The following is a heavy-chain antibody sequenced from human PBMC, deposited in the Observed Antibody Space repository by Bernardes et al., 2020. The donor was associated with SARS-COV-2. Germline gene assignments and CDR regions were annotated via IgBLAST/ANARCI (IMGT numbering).Heavy chain of an antibody. Sequence: GGSLRLSCAASGFTFSSYGMHWVRQAPGKGLEWEAVIWYDGSNKYYADSVKGRFTISRDNSKNTLYLQMNSLRAEDTAVYYCTRDRGTIFGVTYGMDVWGQGTTVTVSS. CDR1: GFTFSSYG. J-gene: IGHJ6*02. CDR2: IWYDGSNK. V-gene: IGHV3-33*01. D-gene: IGHD3-3*01. CDR3: TRDRGTIFGVTYGMDV.